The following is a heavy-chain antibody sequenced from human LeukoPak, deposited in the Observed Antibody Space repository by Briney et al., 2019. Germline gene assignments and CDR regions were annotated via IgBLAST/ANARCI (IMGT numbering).Heavy chain of an antibody. Sequence: AGGSLRLSCAASGFTVSSNYMSWVRQAPGKGLEWVSVIYSGGSTYYADSVKGRFTISRDNSKNTLYLQMNSLRAEDTAVYYCAREAMTTVTKHYYYYMDVWGKGTTVTISS. D-gene: IGHD4-17*01. CDR2: IYSGGST. CDR1: GFTVSSNY. J-gene: IGHJ6*03. V-gene: IGHV3-53*01. CDR3: AREAMTTVTKHYYYYMDV.